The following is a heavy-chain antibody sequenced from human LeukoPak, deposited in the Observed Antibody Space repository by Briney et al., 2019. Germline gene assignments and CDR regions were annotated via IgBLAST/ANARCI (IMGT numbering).Heavy chain of an antibody. D-gene: IGHD3-16*01. CDR3: ARKGLGGELGGFDY. J-gene: IGHJ4*02. CDR2: ISRNSGSI. CDR1: GFTFDDYA. Sequence: GGSLRLSCAASGFTFDDYAMHWVRQAPGKGLEWVSGISRNSGSIGYADSVKGRFTISRDNAKNSLYLQMNSLRAEDTALYHCARKGLGGELGGFDYWGQGTLVTVSS. V-gene: IGHV3-9*01.